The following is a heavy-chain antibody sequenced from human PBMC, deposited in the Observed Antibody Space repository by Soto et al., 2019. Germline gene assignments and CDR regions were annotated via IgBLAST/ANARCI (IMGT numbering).Heavy chain of an antibody. Sequence: QVQLQESGPGLVKPSQNVSLTCTVSDVSISSGGYYLSWIRQPPGKGLDWIGYIYYTGNSYYNPSLKSRITMSLATSKNQSSLELSSVTVADTAVYYCARGSQLERDAFDIWGQGTMVTVSS. D-gene: IGHD1-1*01. CDR2: IYYTGNS. CDR1: DVSISSGGYY. V-gene: IGHV4-31*03. CDR3: ARGSQLERDAFDI. J-gene: IGHJ3*02.